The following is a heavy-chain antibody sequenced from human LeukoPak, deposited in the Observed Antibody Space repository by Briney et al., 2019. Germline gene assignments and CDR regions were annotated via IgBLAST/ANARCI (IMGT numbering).Heavy chain of an antibody. J-gene: IGHJ4*02. Sequence: PSETLSLTCAVSGGFISSGGYSWSWIRQPPGKGLEWIGYIYHSGSTYHNPSLKSRVTISVDRSKNQFSLKLSSVTAADTAVYYCARGGGLYDYWGQGTLVTVSS. CDR3: ARGGGLYDY. V-gene: IGHV4-30-2*01. D-gene: IGHD3-10*01. CDR2: IYHSGST. CDR1: GGFISSGGYS.